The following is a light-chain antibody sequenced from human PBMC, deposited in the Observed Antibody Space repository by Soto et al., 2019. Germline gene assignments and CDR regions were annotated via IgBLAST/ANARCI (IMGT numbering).Light chain of an antibody. CDR1: SSDVGGYDY. CDR3: QSYTTSSTWV. V-gene: IGLV2-14*01. Sequence: QSVLTQPASVSGSPGEPITMSCTGTSSDVGGYDYVSWYQQFPGRAPQLIIYEVSNRPSGVSIRFSGSKSGNTASLTITGRRAEDEADYYCQSYTTSSTWVFGGGTKLTVL. J-gene: IGLJ3*02. CDR2: EVS.